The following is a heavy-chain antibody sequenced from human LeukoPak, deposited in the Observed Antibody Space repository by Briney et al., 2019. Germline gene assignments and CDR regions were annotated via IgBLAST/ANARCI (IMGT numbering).Heavy chain of an antibody. CDR1: GYTFTSYY. J-gene: IGHJ4*02. CDR3: ARGPVTYYDILTPRAFDY. CDR2: INPSGGST. Sequence: ASXXVSCKASGYTFTSYYMHWVRQAPGQGLEWMGIINPSGGSTSYAQKFQGRVTMTRDTSKSTVYMELSSLRSEDTAVYYCARGPVTYYDILTPRAFDYWGQGTLVTVSS. D-gene: IGHD3-9*01. V-gene: IGHV1-46*01.